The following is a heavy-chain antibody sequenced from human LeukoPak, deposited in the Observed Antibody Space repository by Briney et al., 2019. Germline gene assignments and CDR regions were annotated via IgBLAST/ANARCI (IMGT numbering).Heavy chain of an antibody. Sequence: GGSLRLSCAASGFTVGSNYMSWVRQAPGKGLEWVSVIYSGGSTYYADSVKGRFTISRDNSKNTLYLQMNSLRAEDTAVYYCARDAGEGRGYYYYGMDVWGQGTTVTVSS. D-gene: IGHD3-10*01. CDR3: ARDAGEGRGYYYYGMDV. CDR1: GFTVGSNY. CDR2: IYSGGST. V-gene: IGHV3-66*01. J-gene: IGHJ6*02.